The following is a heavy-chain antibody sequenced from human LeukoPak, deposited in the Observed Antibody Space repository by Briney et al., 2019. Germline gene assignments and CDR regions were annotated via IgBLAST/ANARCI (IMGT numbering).Heavy chain of an antibody. V-gene: IGHV4-39*07. J-gene: IGHJ4*02. CDR1: GGSISSGASD. CDR3: ARDSCSSTSCRRKFDN. Sequence: SETLSLTCTVSGGSISSGASDWGWIRQHPKRGLEWVGSIYYSGSTYYNPSLKSRVTISVETSKIQFSLKLSSVTAADSAVYYCARDSCSSTSCRRKFDNWGQGTLVTVSS. D-gene: IGHD2-2*01. CDR2: IYYSGST.